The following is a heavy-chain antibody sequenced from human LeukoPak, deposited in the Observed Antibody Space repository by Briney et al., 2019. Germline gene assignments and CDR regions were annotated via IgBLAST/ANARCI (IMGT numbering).Heavy chain of an antibody. CDR3: ARSLRVRGVPDYMDV. Sequence: GGSLRLSCAVSGFILSSYSMNWVRQAPGKGLEWVSSISTSGIYIYYADSVKGRFTISRDNAKNSLYLQMNSLRAEDTAVYYCARSLRVRGVPDYMDVWGKGTTVTISS. V-gene: IGHV3-21*01. CDR1: GFILSSYS. CDR2: ISTSGIYI. J-gene: IGHJ6*03. D-gene: IGHD3-10*01.